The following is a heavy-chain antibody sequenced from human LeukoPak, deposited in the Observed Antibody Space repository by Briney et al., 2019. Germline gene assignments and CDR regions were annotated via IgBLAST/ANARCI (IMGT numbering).Heavy chain of an antibody. CDR3: ATDIRSSPLGF. CDR2: ISDTGTST. D-gene: IGHD3-9*01. J-gene: IGHJ4*01. CDR1: GFSFRSYS. V-gene: IGHV3-23*01. Sequence: GGSLRLSCAASGFSFRSYSMMWVRQAPGKGLEWLSVISDTGTSTTYADSVKGRFTISRDSSNNTLFLQMSNLRADDSGLYYCATDIRSSPLGFWGHGTLVTVSS.